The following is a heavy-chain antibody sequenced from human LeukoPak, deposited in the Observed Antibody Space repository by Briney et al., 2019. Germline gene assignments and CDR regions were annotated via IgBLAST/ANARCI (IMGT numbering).Heavy chain of an antibody. CDR2: IRYDGSNK. V-gene: IGHV3-30*02. D-gene: IGHD2-15*01. CDR1: GFTFSSYG. CDR3: AKDIVGSNYYYYMDV. J-gene: IGHJ6*03. Sequence: RGSLRLSCAASGFTFSSYGMHWVRQAPGKGLEWVAFIRYDGSNKYYADSVKGRFTISRDNSKNTLYLQMNSLRAEDTAVYYCAKDIVGSNYYYYMDVWGKGTTVTVSS.